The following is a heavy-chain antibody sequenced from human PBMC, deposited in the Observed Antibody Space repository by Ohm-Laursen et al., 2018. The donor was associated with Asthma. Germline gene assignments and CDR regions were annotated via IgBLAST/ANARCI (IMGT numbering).Heavy chain of an antibody. CDR1: GFTFSHYG. D-gene: IGHD3-10*01. Sequence: SLRLSCAASGFTFSHYGMHWVRQAPGKGLEWVAVISYDGSNKYYADSVKGRFTISRDNSKNTLYLQMNSLRAEDTAVYYCAKDGWTVLWFGSQDYYYYGMDVWGQGTTVTVFS. CDR3: AKDGWTVLWFGSQDYYYYGMDV. CDR2: ISYDGSNK. V-gene: IGHV3-30*18. J-gene: IGHJ6*02.